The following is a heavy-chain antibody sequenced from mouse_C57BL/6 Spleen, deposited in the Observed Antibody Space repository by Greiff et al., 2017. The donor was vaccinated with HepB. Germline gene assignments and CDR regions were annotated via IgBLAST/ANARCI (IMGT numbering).Heavy chain of an antibody. D-gene: IGHD1-1*01. CDR1: GYTFTSYW. CDR3: ARMGGSSYGY. V-gene: IGHV1-64*01. Sequence: VKLQQPGAELVKPGASVKLSCKASGYTFTSYWMHWVKQRPGQGLEWIGMIHPNSGSTNYNEKFKSKATLTVDKSSSTAYMQLSSLTSEDSAVYYCARMGGSSYGYWGQGTTLTVSS. J-gene: IGHJ2*01. CDR2: IHPNSGST.